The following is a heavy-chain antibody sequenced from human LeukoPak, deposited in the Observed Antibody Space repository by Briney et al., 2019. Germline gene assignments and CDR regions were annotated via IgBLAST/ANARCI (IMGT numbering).Heavy chain of an antibody. CDR1: GGSISSSSYY. CDR2: INHSGST. V-gene: IGHV4-39*07. Sequence: SETLSLTCTVSGGSISSSSYYWTWIRQPPGKGLEWIGEINHSGSTNYNPSLNSRVTISVATSKNQFSLNLSSVTGADTAVYYCARVLRSYYYGSGSLGDWFDPWGQGTLVTVSS. J-gene: IGHJ5*02. CDR3: ARVLRSYYYGSGSLGDWFDP. D-gene: IGHD3-10*01.